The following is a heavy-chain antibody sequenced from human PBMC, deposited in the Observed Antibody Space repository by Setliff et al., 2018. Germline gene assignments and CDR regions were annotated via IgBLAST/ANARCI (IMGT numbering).Heavy chain of an antibody. J-gene: IGHJ5*02. CDR3: ARDLGYCSRTSCHGDWFDP. D-gene: IGHD2-2*01. V-gene: IGHV7-4-1*02. CDR2: INTITGYP. CDR1: GYTFSSYA. Sequence: ASVKVSCKASGYTFSSYAMNWVRQAPGQGLEWMGRINTITGYPTYAQGFTGRFVFSLDTSVSTAYLQISSLKPEDTAVYYCARDLGYCSRTSCHGDWFDPWGQGTLVTVSS.